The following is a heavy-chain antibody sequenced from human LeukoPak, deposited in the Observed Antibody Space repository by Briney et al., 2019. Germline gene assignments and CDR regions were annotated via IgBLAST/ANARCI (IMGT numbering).Heavy chain of an antibody. Sequence: GGSLRLSCAASGFTFSSFWMHWVRQAPGKGLVWVSRINIDGSDTTYADSVKSRFTISRDNAKSTLYLQMNSLRVEDTAVYFCARDRSPTNGGFDYWGQGTLVTVSS. CDR2: INIDGSDT. CDR1: GFTFSSFW. V-gene: IGHV3-74*01. J-gene: IGHJ4*02. CDR3: ARDRSPTNGGFDY. D-gene: IGHD7-27*01.